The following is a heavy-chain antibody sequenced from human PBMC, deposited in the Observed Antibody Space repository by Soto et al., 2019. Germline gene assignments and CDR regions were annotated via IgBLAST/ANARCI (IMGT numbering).Heavy chain of an antibody. CDR1: GYTFTSYA. CDR3: ARMLGYCSGGSCDY. V-gene: IGHV1-3*01. J-gene: IGHJ4*02. D-gene: IGHD2-15*01. CDR2: INAGNGNT. Sequence: QVQRVQSGAEVKKPGASVKVSCKASGYTFTSYAMHWVRQAPGQRLEWMGWINAGNGNTKYSQTFQGRVTITRDTSASTAYMELSSLRYEDTAVYYCARMLGYCSGGSCDYWGQGTLVTVSS.